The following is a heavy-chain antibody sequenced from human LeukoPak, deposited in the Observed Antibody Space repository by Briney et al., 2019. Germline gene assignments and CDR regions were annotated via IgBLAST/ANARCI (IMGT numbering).Heavy chain of an antibody. CDR1: GFTFSSYE. CDR3: ASKNDYGDTGAFDI. Sequence: PGGSLRLSCAASGFTFSSYEMNWVRQAPGKGLEWVSYISSSGSTIYYADSVKGRFTISRDNAKNSLYLQMNSLRAEDTAVYYCASKNDYGDTGAFDIWGQGTMVTVSS. V-gene: IGHV3-48*03. J-gene: IGHJ3*02. D-gene: IGHD4-17*01. CDR2: ISSSGSTI.